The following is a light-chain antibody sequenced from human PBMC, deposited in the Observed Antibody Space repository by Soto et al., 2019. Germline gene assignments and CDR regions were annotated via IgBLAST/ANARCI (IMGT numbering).Light chain of an antibody. Sequence: EVVLAQPPDTLSLSPGARATLSCRASQSVGTFLNWYQHKPGQAPRLLIYDVSKRATGIPARFGGSGSGTDFTLTIRKLEPEDFAVYYCQPRATWPPSVTFGGGTRV. CDR2: DVS. J-gene: IGKJ4*01. CDR3: QPRATWPPSVT. CDR1: QSVGTF. V-gene: IGKV3-11*01.